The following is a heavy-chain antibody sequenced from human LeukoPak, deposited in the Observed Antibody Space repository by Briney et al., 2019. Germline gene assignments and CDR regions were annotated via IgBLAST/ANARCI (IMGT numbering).Heavy chain of an antibody. Sequence: GGSLRLSCATSGFNFDRYTKHWVRQAPGKGLEWVSLAGWAGGTTYYSDSVRGRFTISRDSGKNSVYLQMNSLTTDDTAFYFCAKELDTMFFDYWGQGALVTVSS. CDR1: GFNFDRYT. J-gene: IGHJ4*02. V-gene: IGHV3-43*01. CDR3: AKELDTMFFDY. D-gene: IGHD5-18*01. CDR2: AGWAGGTT.